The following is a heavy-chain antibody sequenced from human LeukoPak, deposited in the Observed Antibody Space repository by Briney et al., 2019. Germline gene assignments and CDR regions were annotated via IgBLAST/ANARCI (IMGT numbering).Heavy chain of an antibody. CDR2: INPSGGST. J-gene: IGHJ4*02. CDR1: GYTFTSYY. Sequence: ASVKVSCKASGYTFTSYYMHWVRQAPGQGLEWMGIINPSGGSTSYAQKFQGRVTMTRDTSTSTVYMELSSLRSEDTAVYYCARGGDGSSAPRFQSNDLWGPGTLVTLSS. V-gene: IGHV1-46*01. D-gene: IGHD6-6*01. CDR3: ARGGDGSSAPRFQSNDL.